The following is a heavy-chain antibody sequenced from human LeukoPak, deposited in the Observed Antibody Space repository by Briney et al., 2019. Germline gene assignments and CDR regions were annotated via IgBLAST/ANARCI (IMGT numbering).Heavy chain of an antibody. Sequence: PSETLSLTCTVSGGSISSSSYYWGWIRQPSGKGMEWIGSIYYSGSTYYNPSLKSRVTISVDTSKNQFSLKLSSVTAADTAVYYCARAGYYPHPFDYWGQGTLVTVSS. J-gene: IGHJ4*02. CDR2: IYYSGST. CDR3: ARAGYYPHPFDY. V-gene: IGHV4-39*01. CDR1: GGSISSSSYY. D-gene: IGHD3-22*01.